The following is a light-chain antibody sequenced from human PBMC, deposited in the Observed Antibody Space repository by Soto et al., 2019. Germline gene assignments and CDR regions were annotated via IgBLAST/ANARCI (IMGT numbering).Light chain of an antibody. J-gene: IGKJ4*01. Sequence: EVVLTQSPATLSLSPGERATLSCRARQSVSTYLAWYQQKPGQAPSLLIYDASNRATGIPARFSGSGSGTDFTLTISSLEPEDFAVYYCQQRGNWPPTFGGGTKVEIK. CDR3: QQRGNWPPT. CDR2: DAS. CDR1: QSVSTY. V-gene: IGKV3-11*01.